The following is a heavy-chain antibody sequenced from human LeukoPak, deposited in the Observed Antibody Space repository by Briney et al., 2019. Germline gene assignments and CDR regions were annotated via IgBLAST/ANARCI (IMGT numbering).Heavy chain of an antibody. CDR1: GYTFTNYA. D-gene: IGHD3-3*01. CDR3: ARGAPTDYDFWSGYYSYYYYYGMDV. Sequence: ASVKVSCKASGYTFTNYAVNWLRQAPGQRLEWMGWINTNTGNPTYAQGFTGRFVFSLDTSVSTAYLQISSLKAEDTAVYYCARGAPTDYDFWSGYYSYYYYYGMDVWGQGTTVTVSS. V-gene: IGHV7-4-1*02. J-gene: IGHJ6*02. CDR2: INTNTGNP.